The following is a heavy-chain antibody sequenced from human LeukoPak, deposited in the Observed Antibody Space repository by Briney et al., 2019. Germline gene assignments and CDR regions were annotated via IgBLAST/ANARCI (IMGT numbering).Heavy chain of an antibody. Sequence: GGSLRLSCAASGFTFSSYGMHWVRQAPGKGLEWVAFIRYDGSNKYYADSVKGRFIISRDNSKNTLYLQMNSLRVEDTAIYYCAKDRGMQFPYYKNVWGKGTRVTVSS. D-gene: IGHD1-14*01. CDR3: AKDRGMQFPYYKNV. CDR2: IRYDGSNK. V-gene: IGHV3-30*02. CDR1: GFTFSSYG. J-gene: IGHJ6*03.